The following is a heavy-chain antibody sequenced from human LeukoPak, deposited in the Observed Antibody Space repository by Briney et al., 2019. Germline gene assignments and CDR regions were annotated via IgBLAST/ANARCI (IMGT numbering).Heavy chain of an antibody. CDR3: ARKTSIRGGFH. CDR2: INHSGST. D-gene: IGHD2-2*01. Sequence: SETLSLTCAVYGGSFSGYYWSWLRQPPGKGLEWIGEINHSGSTNYNPSLKSRITISVDTSKNQFSLKLISVTAADTAVYYCARKTSIRGGFHWGQGTLVTVSS. CDR1: GGSFSGYY. J-gene: IGHJ4*02. V-gene: IGHV4-34*01.